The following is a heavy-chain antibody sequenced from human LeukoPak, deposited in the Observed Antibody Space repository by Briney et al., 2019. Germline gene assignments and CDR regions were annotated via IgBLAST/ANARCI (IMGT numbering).Heavy chain of an antibody. V-gene: IGHV4-61*02. D-gene: IGHD3-10*01. CDR1: GGSISSGSYY. Sequence: TSETLSLTCTVSGGSISSGSYYWSWIRQPAGKGLEWVGRMYTSGSTNYNPSLKSRVTISVDASKNQFSLKLNSVTAADTAVYYCARVVRGVIKLAHRFDPWGQGTLVTVSS. J-gene: IGHJ5*02. CDR2: MYTSGST. CDR3: ARVVRGVIKLAHRFDP.